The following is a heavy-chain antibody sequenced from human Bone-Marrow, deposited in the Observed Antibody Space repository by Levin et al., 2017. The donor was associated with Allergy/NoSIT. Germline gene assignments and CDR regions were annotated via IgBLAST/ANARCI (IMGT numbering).Heavy chain of an antibody. J-gene: IGHJ5*02. V-gene: IGHV2-5*02. D-gene: IGHD3-10*01. Sequence: ASGPTLVKPTQTLTLTCTFSGFSLDAIGVGVGWIRQTPGKSLECLALIYWDDEKRYSPSLESRVTITKDTSKNQVVLRMTNMDPMDTGTYFCALSRGVVDSSWFQPWGQGTQVTVSA. CDR1: GFSLDAIGVG. CDR2: IYWDDEK. CDR3: ALSRGVVDSSWFQP.